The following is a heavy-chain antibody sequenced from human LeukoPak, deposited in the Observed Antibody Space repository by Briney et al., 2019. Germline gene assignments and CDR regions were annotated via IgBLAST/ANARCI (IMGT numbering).Heavy chain of an antibody. CDR2: IYYSGST. V-gene: IGHV4-59*08. CDR3: ASEMTDTAMVD. J-gene: IGHJ4*02. CDR1: GGSISSYY. D-gene: IGHD5-18*01. Sequence: PSETLSLTCTVSGGSISSYYWSWIRQPPGKGLEWVGYIYYSGSTNYNPSLKSRVTISVDTSKNQFPLKLSSVTAADTAVYYCASEMTDTAMVDWGQGTLVTASS.